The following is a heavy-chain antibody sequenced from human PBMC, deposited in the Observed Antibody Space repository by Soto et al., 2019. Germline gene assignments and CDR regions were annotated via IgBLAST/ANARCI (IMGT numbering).Heavy chain of an antibody. CDR3: ARLAIFGVVTDRNYYMDV. CDR1: GYSFTSYW. CDR2: IYPGDSDT. V-gene: IGHV5-51*01. J-gene: IGHJ6*03. Sequence: PWESLKISCKGSGYSFTSYWIGWVRQMPGKGLEWMGIIYPGDSDTRYSPSFQGQVTISADKSISTAYLQWSSLKASDTAMYYCARLAIFGVVTDRNYYMDVWGKGTTVTVSS. D-gene: IGHD3-3*01.